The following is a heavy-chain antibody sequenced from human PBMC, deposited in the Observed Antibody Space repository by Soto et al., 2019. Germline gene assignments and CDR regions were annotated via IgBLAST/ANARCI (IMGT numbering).Heavy chain of an antibody. V-gene: IGHV3-33*01. J-gene: IGHJ6*02. CDR2: IWYDGSNK. CDR1: GFTFSSYG. D-gene: IGHD3-3*01. CDR3: ARAKLRFLAMDV. Sequence: PGGSLRLSCAASGFTFSSYGMHWVRQAPGKGLEWVAVIWYDGSNKYYADSVKGRFTISRDNSKNTLYLQMNSLRAEDTAVYYCARAKLRFLAMDVWGQGTTVTVSS.